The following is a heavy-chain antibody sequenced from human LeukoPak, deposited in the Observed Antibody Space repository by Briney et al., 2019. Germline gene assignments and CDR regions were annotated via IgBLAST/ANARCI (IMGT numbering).Heavy chain of an antibody. CDR3: ARGGYYDY. Sequence: SETLSLTCTVSGYSISSGYYWGWIRQPPGKGLEWIGSIYHSGSTYCNPSLKSRVTISVDTSKNQFSLKLSSVTAADTAVYYCARGGYYDYWGQGTLVSVSS. V-gene: IGHV4-38-2*02. CDR1: GYSISSGYY. J-gene: IGHJ4*02. D-gene: IGHD3-22*01. CDR2: IYHSGST.